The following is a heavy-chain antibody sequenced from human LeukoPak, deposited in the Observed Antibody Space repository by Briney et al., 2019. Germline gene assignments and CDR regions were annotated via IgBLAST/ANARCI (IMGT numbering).Heavy chain of an antibody. CDR3: ARDFKDIVVVPAAFKTGKAFDI. V-gene: IGHV1-18*01. J-gene: IGHJ3*02. CDR2: ISAYNGNT. CDR1: GYTFTSYG. Sequence: ASVKVSCKASGYTFTSYGISWVRQAPGQGLEWMGWISAYNGNTNYAQKLQGRVTMTTDTSTSTAYMELRSLRSDDTAVYYCARDFKDIVVVPAAFKTGKAFDIWGQGTMVTVSS. D-gene: IGHD2-2*01.